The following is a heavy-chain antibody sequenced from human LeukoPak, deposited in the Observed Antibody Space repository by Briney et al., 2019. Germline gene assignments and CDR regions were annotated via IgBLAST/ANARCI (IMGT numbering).Heavy chain of an antibody. D-gene: IGHD5-12*01. J-gene: IGHJ4*02. CDR3: ARSAWTYDY. CDR1: GYSITSAYY. V-gene: IGHV4-38-2*02. Sequence: PSETLSLTCTVSGYSITSAYYWGWIRQPPGKGLEWIGNIFYSGSTYYSPSLKSRVTISLDTSRNQFSLKLTSVTAADTAVYYCARSAWTYDYWGQGILVTVSS. CDR2: IFYSGST.